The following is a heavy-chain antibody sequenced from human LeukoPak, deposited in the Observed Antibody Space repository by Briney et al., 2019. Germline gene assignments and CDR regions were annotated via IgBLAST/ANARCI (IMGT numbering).Heavy chain of an antibody. CDR3: AKDSKAPYCGGDCSYYYYYMDV. CDR1: GFTFSSYA. Sequence: GGSLRLSCAASGFTFSSYAMHWVRQAPGKGLEWVAVISYDGNNKYYADSVKGRFTISRDNSKNTLYLQMNSLRAEDTAVYYCAKDSKAPYCGGDCSYYYYYMDVWGKGTTVTISS. D-gene: IGHD2-21*02. J-gene: IGHJ6*03. V-gene: IGHV3-30*04. CDR2: ISYDGNNK.